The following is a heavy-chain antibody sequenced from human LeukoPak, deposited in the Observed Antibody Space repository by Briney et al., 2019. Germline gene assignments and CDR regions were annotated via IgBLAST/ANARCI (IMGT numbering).Heavy chain of an antibody. V-gene: IGHV4-39*01. J-gene: IGHJ4*02. CDR2: IYYSGST. D-gene: IGHD2-21*02. CDR1: GGSISSSSYY. CDR3: AGDCGGDCVDY. Sequence: SETLSLTCTVSGGSISSSSYYWGWIRQPPGKGLEWIGFIYYSGSTYYNPSLKSRVVISVDTSKNQFSLKLSSVTAADTAVYYCAGDCGGDCVDYWGQGTLVTVSS.